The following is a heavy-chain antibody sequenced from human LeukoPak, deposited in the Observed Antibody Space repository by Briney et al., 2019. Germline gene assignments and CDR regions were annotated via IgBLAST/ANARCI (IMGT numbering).Heavy chain of an antibody. V-gene: IGHV4-31*03. CDR1: GGSISSGGYY. Sequence: SETLSLTCTVSGGSISSGGYYCSWIRQHPGKGLEWIGYIYYSGRTYYNPSLKNRITISVETSKNQFSLKLSSVTAADTAVYYCARGEEVRGVIVSYYYYGMDVWGKGTTVTVSS. CDR3: ARGEEVRGVIVSYYYYGMDV. J-gene: IGHJ6*04. CDR2: IYYSGRT. D-gene: IGHD3-10*01.